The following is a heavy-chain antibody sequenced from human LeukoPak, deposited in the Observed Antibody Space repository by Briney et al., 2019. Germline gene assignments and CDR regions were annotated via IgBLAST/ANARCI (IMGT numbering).Heavy chain of an antibody. Sequence: ASVKVSCKASGYTFTGYYMHWVRQAPGQGLEWMGRINPNSGGTNYAQKFQGRVTMTRDTSISTAYMELSRLRSDDTAVYYCARDYFNWNDREDYWGQGTLVTVSS. V-gene: IGHV1-2*06. CDR3: ARDYFNWNDREDY. CDR2: INPNSGGT. D-gene: IGHD1-1*01. CDR1: GYTFTGYY. J-gene: IGHJ4*02.